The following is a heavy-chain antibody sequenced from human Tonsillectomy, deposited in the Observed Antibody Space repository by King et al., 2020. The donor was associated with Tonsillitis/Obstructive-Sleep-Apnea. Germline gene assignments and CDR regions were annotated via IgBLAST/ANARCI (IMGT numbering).Heavy chain of an antibody. D-gene: IGHD4-11*01. V-gene: IGHV5-51*01. J-gene: IGHJ5*02. CDR3: ARLLTTVGWFDP. CDR1: GYSFSSYW. CDR2: IYPGDSDT. Sequence: VQLVESGAEVKKPGESLKISCTGFGYSFSSYWIGWVRQMPGKGLEWMGIIYPGDSDTSYSPSFQGQVTISADKSISTAYLHWRSLKASDTAMYYCARLLTTVGWFDPWGQGTLVTVSS.